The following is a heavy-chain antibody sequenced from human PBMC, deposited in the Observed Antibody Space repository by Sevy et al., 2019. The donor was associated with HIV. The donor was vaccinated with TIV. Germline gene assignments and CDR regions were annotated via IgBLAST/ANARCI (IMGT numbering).Heavy chain of an antibody. CDR2: IKHSGST. J-gene: IGHJ6*02. V-gene: IGHV4-34*01. CDR1: GGSFSGYY. D-gene: IGHD6-13*01. Sequence: SETLSLTCAVYGGSFSGYYWSWIRQPPGKGLEWIGEIKHSGSTNYNPSLKSRVTISVDTSKNQFSLKLRAVTAADTALFYCARALGIAAAGTRGDGMDVWGQGTTVTVSS. CDR3: ARALGIAAAGTRGDGMDV.